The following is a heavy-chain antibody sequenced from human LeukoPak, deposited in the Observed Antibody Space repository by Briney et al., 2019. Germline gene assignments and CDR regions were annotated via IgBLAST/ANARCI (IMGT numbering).Heavy chain of an antibody. D-gene: IGHD3-10*01. J-gene: IGHJ5*02. CDR2: INHGGST. Sequence: PSETLSLTCAVYGGSFSGYYWSWIRQPPGKGLEWIGEINHGGSTNYNPSLKSRVTISVDTSKNQFSLKLSSVTAADTAVYYCARVRGDYYGSGIGNWFDPWGQGTLVTVSS. CDR1: GGSFSGYY. V-gene: IGHV4-34*01. CDR3: ARVRGDYYGSGIGNWFDP.